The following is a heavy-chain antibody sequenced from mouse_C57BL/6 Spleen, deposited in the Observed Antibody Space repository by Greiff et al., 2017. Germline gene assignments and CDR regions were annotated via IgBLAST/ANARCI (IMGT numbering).Heavy chain of an antibody. CDR2: IDPSDSYT. D-gene: IGHD4-1*02. V-gene: IGHV1-69*01. CDR3: STTTGSIDY. CDR1: GYTFTSYW. Sequence: VKLQESGAELVMPGASVKLSCKASGYTFTSYWMHWVKQRPGQGLEWIGEIDPSDSYTNYNQKFKGKSTLTVDKSSSTAYMQLSSLTSEDSAVYYGSTTTGSIDYWGQGTTLTVSS. J-gene: IGHJ2*01.